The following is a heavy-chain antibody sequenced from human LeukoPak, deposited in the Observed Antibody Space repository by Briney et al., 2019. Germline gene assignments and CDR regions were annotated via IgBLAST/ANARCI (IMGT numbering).Heavy chain of an antibody. J-gene: IGHJ4*02. Sequence: GGSLRLSCPASGFTFSSYELNWVRQAPGKGLEWVSYITTSGSTIYYADSVKGRFTISRENAKNSLYLQMNSLRAEDTAVYYCVRDYRGFDYWGQGTLVTVSS. D-gene: IGHD1-26*01. CDR2: ITTSGSTI. V-gene: IGHV3-48*03. CDR1: GFTFSSYE. CDR3: VRDYRGFDY.